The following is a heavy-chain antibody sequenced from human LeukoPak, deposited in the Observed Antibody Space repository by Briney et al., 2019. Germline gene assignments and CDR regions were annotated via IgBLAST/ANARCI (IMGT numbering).Heavy chain of an antibody. V-gene: IGHV4-59*01. CDR2: IYHGGST. J-gene: IGHJ4*02. CDR1: GGSISGSF. CDR3: ARGGDSSGTIIDY. Sequence: SETLSLTCTVSGGSISGSFWSWIRQPPGKGLEYRGYIYHGGSTNYNPSLKSRVTISADTAKNQFSLKLTSVTAADTAVYYCARGGDSSGTIIDYWGQGTLVTVSS. D-gene: IGHD3-22*01.